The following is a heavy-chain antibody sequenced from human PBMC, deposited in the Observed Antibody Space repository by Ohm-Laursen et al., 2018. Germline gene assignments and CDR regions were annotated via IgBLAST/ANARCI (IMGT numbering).Heavy chain of an antibody. CDR2: IYWNDDK. CDR1: GFSLSTSGVG. V-gene: IGHV2-5*01. CDR3: AHESIAARVWGY. D-gene: IGHD6-6*01. Sequence: TQTLTLTCTFSGFSLSTSGVGVGWIRQPPGKALEWLALIYWNDDKRYSPSLKGRLTITKDTSKNQVVLTMTNMDPVDTATYYCAHESIAARVWGYWGQGTLVTVSS. J-gene: IGHJ4*02.